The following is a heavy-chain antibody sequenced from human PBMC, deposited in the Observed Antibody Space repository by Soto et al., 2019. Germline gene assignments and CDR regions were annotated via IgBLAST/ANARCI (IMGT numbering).Heavy chain of an antibody. CDR3: AKGGCSGATCPMGFDY. J-gene: IGHJ4*02. CDR2: ISGSGGST. Sequence: GGSLRLSCAASGFTFSTYAMRWVRQAPGKGLEWVSGISGSGGSTDYADSVKGRFTISRDNSKNTLYLQMNSLRADDTAVYYCAKGGCSGATCPMGFDYWCQGTLVTV. V-gene: IGHV3-23*01. CDR1: GFTFSTYA. D-gene: IGHD2-15*01.